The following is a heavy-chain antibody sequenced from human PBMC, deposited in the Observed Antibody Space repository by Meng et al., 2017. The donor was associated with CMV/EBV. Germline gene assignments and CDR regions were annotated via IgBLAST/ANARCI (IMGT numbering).Heavy chain of an antibody. J-gene: IGHJ4*02. D-gene: IGHD2-2*02. V-gene: IGHV4-34*01. Sequence: SETLSLTCAVYGGSFSGYYWSWIRQPPGKGLEWIGEINHSGSTNYNPSLKGRVTISVDTSKNQFSLKLSSVTAADTAVYYCARESGGLGDCSSTSCYTSGIDYWGQGTLVTVSS. CDR2: INHSGST. CDR3: ARESGGLGDCSSTSCYTSGIDY. CDR1: GGSFSGYY.